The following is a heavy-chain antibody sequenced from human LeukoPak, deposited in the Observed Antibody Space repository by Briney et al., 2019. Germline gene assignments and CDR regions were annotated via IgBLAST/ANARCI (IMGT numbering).Heavy chain of an antibody. CDR3: AKDRDSSGWPHFDY. CDR1: GLTFSNYG. V-gene: IGHV3-30*18. D-gene: IGHD6-19*01. CDR2: ISYDGNNK. J-gene: IGHJ4*02. Sequence: GGSLRLSCATSGLTFSNYGVPGVRQAPGKGLEWVAVISYDGNNKFYADSVEGRFTISRDNSKNTLYLQMNSLSAEYSAVYYCAKDRDSSGWPHFDYWGQGTLVTVSS.